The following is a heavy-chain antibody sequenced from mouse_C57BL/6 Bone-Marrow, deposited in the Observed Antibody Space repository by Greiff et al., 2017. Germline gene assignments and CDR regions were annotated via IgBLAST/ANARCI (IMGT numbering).Heavy chain of an antibody. CDR3: ARQGDAWFAY. CDR2: ISGGGGNT. D-gene: IGHD3-3*01. CDR1: GFTFSSYT. Sequence: EVKLVESGGGLVKPGGSLKLSCAASGFTFSSYTMSWVRQTPEKRLEWVATISGGGGNTYYPDSVKGRFTISRDTAKNTLYLQMSSLRSEDTALYYCARQGDAWFAYWGQGTLVTVSA. J-gene: IGHJ3*01. V-gene: IGHV5-9*01.